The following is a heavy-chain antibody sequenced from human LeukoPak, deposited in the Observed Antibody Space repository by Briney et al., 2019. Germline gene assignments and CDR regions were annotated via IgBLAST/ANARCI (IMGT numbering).Heavy chain of an antibody. CDR3: WGQLDIVVVPAAPKNSRLRTRYMDV. D-gene: IGHD2-2*03. J-gene: IGHJ6*03. CDR2: IYYSGST. CDR1: VGSISISSYY. V-gene: IGHV4-39*01. Sequence: SETLSLTCTVSVGSISISSYYWGWIRQPPGKGLEWIGSIYYSGSTYYNPSLKSRVTISVDTSKNQFSVTLSSVTAADTAVYYRWGQLDIVVVPAAPKNSRLRTRYMDVWGKGTTVTVSS.